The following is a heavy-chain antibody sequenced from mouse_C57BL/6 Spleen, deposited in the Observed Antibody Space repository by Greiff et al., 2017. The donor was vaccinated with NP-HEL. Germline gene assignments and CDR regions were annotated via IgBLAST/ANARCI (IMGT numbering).Heavy chain of an antibody. D-gene: IGHD1-1*01. CDR1: GYTFTSYW. V-gene: IGHV1-52*01. CDR3: ARTHTVVAHWYFDV. CDR2: IDPSDSET. Sequence: VQLQQSGAELVRPGSSVKLSCKASGYTFTSYWMHWVKQRPIQGLEWIGNIDPSDSETHYNQKFKDKATLTVDKSSSTAYMQLSSLTSEDSAVYYCARTHTVVAHWYFDVWGTGTTVTVSS. J-gene: IGHJ1*03.